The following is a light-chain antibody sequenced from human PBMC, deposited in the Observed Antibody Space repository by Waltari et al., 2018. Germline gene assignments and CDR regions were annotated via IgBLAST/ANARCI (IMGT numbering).Light chain of an antibody. J-gene: IGLJ1*01. Sequence: QSVLTQPPSVSGTPGQRVSISCSGSVANLGSKYLHWYQQLPGTSPKLPIYRNNQRPSGVPDRFSASKYGTSASLAISGLRSEDEAVYYCASWDDSHYVFGSGTEVTVL. CDR1: VANLGSKY. CDR3: ASWDDSHYV. V-gene: IGLV1-47*01. CDR2: RNN.